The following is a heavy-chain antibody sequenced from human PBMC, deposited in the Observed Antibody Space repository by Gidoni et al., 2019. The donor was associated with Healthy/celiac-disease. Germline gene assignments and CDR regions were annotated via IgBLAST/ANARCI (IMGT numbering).Heavy chain of an antibody. CDR1: GFTFSSYD. J-gene: IGHJ4*02. Sequence: EVQLVESGGGLVQPGGSLRLSCAASGFTFSSYDMHWVRQATGKGLEWVSAIGTAGDTYYPGSVKGRFTISRENAKNSLYLQMNSLRAGDTAVYYCARGAGHQTFDYWGQGTLVTVSS. CDR3: ARGAGHQTFDY. D-gene: IGHD2-2*01. CDR2: IGTAGDT. V-gene: IGHV3-13*04.